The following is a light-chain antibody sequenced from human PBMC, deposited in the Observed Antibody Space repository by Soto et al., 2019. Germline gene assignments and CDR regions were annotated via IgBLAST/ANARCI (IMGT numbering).Light chain of an antibody. Sequence: QSALTQPASVSGSPGQSITISCIGTSSDVGSHKYVSWYQQYPSKAPKLMIFDVSNRPPWVSDRFSGSKSGNTASLTISGLQAEYEADYYCSSYTTTSTVVFGGGTKLTVL. CDR1: SSDVGSHKY. CDR2: DVS. J-gene: IGLJ2*01. CDR3: SSYTTTSTVV. V-gene: IGLV2-14*01.